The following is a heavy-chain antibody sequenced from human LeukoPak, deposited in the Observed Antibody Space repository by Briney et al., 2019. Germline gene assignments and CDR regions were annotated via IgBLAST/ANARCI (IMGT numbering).Heavy chain of an antibody. Sequence: GGSLRLSCAASGFTFSSYAMSWVRQAPGKGLEWVSAISGSGGSTYYADSVKGRFTISRDNSKNTLYLQMNSLRAEDTAVYYCARDSTSYYYYMDVWDKGTTVTVSS. V-gene: IGHV3-23*01. CDR3: ARDSTSYYYYMDV. CDR1: GFTFSSYA. CDR2: ISGSGGST. D-gene: IGHD1-1*01. J-gene: IGHJ6*03.